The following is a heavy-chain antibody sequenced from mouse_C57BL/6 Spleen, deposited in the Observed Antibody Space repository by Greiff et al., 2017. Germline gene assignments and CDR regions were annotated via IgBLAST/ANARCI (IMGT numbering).Heavy chain of an antibody. CDR1: GFSLSTSGMG. CDR3: ARDSYDYSFAY. Sequence: QVTLKESGPGILQSSQTLSLTCSFSGFSLSTSGMGVSWIRQPSGKGLEWLAHIYWDDDKRYNPSLKSRLTISKDTSRNQVFLKITSVDTADTATYYCARDSYDYSFAYWGQGTLVTVSA. V-gene: IGHV8-12*01. D-gene: IGHD2-4*01. CDR2: IYWDDDK. J-gene: IGHJ3*01.